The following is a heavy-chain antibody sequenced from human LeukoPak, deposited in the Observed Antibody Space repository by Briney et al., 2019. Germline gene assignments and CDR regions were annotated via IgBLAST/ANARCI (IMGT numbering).Heavy chain of an antibody. CDR2: IYTSGST. CDR1: GGSISSYY. J-gene: IGHJ4*02. D-gene: IGHD3-3*01. Sequence: PSETLSLTCTVSGGSISSYYWSWIRQPAAKGLEWIGRIYTSGSTNYNPSLKSRVTMSVDTSKNQFSLKLSSVTAADTAVYYCARGPKYYDFWSGYSVTLDYWGQGTLVTVSS. CDR3: ARGPKYYDFWSGYSVTLDY. V-gene: IGHV4-4*07.